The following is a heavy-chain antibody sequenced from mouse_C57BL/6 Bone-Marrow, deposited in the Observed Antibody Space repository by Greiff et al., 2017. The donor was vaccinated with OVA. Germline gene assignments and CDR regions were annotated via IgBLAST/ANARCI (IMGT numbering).Heavy chain of an antibody. Sequence: QVQLKQPGTELVKPGASVKLSCKASGYTFTSYWMHWVKQRPGQGLEWIGNINPSNGGTNYNEKFKSKATLTVDKSSSTAYMQLSSLTSEDSAVYYCARSGANWDWFAYWGQGTLVTVSA. CDR1: GYTFTSYW. D-gene: IGHD4-1*01. V-gene: IGHV1-53*01. J-gene: IGHJ3*01. CDR2: INPSNGGT. CDR3: ARSGANWDWFAY.